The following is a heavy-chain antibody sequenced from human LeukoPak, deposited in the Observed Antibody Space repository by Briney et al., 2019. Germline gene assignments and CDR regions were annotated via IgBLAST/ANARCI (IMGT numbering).Heavy chain of an antibody. Sequence: PGGSLRLSCAASGFTFSSYGMHWVRQAPGKGLEWVAFIQYDGSNKYYADSVKGRFTISRDNFKNTLYLQMNGLRAEDRAVYYCANVGYCSGGSCHPFDYWGQGTLVTVSS. CDR2: IQYDGSNK. V-gene: IGHV3-30*02. CDR1: GFTFSSYG. D-gene: IGHD2-15*01. J-gene: IGHJ4*02. CDR3: ANVGYCSGGSCHPFDY.